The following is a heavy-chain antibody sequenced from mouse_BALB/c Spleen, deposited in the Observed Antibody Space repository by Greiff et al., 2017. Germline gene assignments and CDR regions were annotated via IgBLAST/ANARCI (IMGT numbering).Heavy chain of an antibody. Sequence: QVQLQQSGAELMKPGASVKISCKATGYTFSSYWIEWVKQRPGHGLEWIGEILPGSGSTNYNEKFKGKATFTADTSSNTAYMQLSSLTSEDSAVYYCARGGLLYAMYYWGQGTSVTVSS. CDR3: ARGGLLYAMYY. V-gene: IGHV1-9*01. D-gene: IGHD1-1*01. CDR2: ILPGSGST. CDR1: GYTFSSYW. J-gene: IGHJ4*01.